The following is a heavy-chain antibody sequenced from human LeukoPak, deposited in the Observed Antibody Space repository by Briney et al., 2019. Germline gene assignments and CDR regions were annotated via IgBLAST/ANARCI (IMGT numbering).Heavy chain of an antibody. CDR3: ARAPIGSGNDYYFDY. CDR2: IYYSGST. J-gene: IGHJ4*02. CDR1: GGPISRGAYY. Sequence: SQTLSLTCTVSGGPISRGAYYWSWIRQHPGKGLEWIGYIYYSGSTYYNPSLKSRVIISIDTSKNQFSLNLSSVTAADTAVYYCARAPIGSGNDYYFDYWGQGTLVTVSS. D-gene: IGHD3-10*01. V-gene: IGHV4-31*03.